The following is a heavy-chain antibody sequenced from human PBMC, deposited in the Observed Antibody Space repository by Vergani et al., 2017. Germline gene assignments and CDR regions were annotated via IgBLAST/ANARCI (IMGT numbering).Heavy chain of an antibody. Sequence: VQLLESGGGLVQPGGSLRLSCAASGFTFSSYAMSWVRQAPGKGLEWVSVIYSGGSSTYYADSVKGRFTISRDNSKNTLYLQMNSLRAEDTAVYYCAKDVGSGYDVSFDYWGQGTLVTVSS. CDR2: IYSGGSST. J-gene: IGHJ4*02. CDR1: GFTFSSYA. D-gene: IGHD5-12*01. V-gene: IGHV3-23*03. CDR3: AKDVGSGYDVSFDY.